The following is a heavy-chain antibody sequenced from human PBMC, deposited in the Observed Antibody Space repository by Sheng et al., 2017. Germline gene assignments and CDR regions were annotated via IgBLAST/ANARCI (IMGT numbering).Heavy chain of an antibody. CDR2: INHSGST. Sequence: QVQLQQWGAGLLKPSETLSLTCAVYGGSFSGYYWSWIRQPPGKGLEWIGEINHSGSTNYNPSLKSRVTISVDTSKNQFSLKLSSVTAADTAVYYCARGPLGSPLAARPRXFDPWGQGTLVTVSS. D-gene: IGHD6-6*01. J-gene: IGHJ5*02. CDR1: GGSFSGYY. V-gene: IGHV4-34*01. CDR3: ARGPLGSPLAARPRXFDP.